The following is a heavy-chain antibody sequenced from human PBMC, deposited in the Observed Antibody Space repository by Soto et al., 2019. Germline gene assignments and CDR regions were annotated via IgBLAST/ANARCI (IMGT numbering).Heavy chain of an antibody. CDR1: GYTFTSYG. V-gene: IGHV1-18*01. CDR2: ISAYNGNT. D-gene: IGHD3-9*01. CDR3: ARDPYYDILTGYLTPGYFDY. Sequence: ASVKVSCKASGYTFTSYGISWVRQAPGQGLEWMGWISAYNGNTNYAQKLQGRVTMTTDTSTSTAYMELRGLRSDDTAVYYCARDPYYDILTGYLTPGYFDYWGQGTLVTVSS. J-gene: IGHJ4*02.